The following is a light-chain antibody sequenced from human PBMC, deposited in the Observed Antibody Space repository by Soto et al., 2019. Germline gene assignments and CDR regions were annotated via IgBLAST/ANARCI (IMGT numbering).Light chain of an antibody. CDR1: QSISSK. CDR3: QEYNNWHPIT. CDR2: GAS. J-gene: IGKJ4*01. Sequence: EIVMTQSPATLSVSPGERATLSCRVSQSISSKLAWYQQKPGQAPRLLISGASTRATGIPVRFSGSGSGTEFTLTITSLQSADFAVYYCQEYNNWHPITFGGGTKVEIK. V-gene: IGKV3-15*01.